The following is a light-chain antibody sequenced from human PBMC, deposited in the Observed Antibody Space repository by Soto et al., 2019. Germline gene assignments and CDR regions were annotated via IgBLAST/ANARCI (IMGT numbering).Light chain of an antibody. J-gene: IGLJ2*01. Sequence: QSVLTQPPSVSAAPGQTVTISCSGSSSNIGNGYVSWYQQVPGAAPKLLIYDNDKRSSGIPDRFSGSKSGTSATLGITGLQTGDEADYYCGTWDSSLSAVVFGGGTKLTVL. V-gene: IGLV1-51*01. CDR2: DND. CDR3: GTWDSSLSAVV. CDR1: SSNIGNGY.